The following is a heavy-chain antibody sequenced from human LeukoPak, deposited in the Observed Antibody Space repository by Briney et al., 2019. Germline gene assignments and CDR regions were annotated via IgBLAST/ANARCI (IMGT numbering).Heavy chain of an antibody. CDR2: IYSGGST. CDR3: ARVAFWSDYYFDY. CDR1: GFTVSSNY. D-gene: IGHD3-3*01. V-gene: IGHV3-53*01. Sequence: GGSLRLSCAVSGFTVSSNYMNWVRQAPGKGLEWVSIIYSGGSTYYADSVKGRFTISRDNSKNTLYLQMNSLRAEDTAVYYCARVAFWSDYYFDYWGQGTLVTVSS. J-gene: IGHJ4*02.